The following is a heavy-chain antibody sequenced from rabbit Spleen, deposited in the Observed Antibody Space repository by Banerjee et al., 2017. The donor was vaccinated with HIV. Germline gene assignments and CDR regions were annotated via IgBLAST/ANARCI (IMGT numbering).Heavy chain of an antibody. Sequence: QSLEESGGDLVKPGASLTLTCTASGFSFSSSDYMCWVRQAPGKGLEWISCIAGSSSGFTYSATWAKGRFTVSKTSSTTVTLQATSLTVADTATYFCARDSSSSFSSYGMDLWGPGTLVTVS. D-gene: IGHD1-1*01. J-gene: IGHJ6*01. V-gene: IGHV1S40*01. CDR3: ARDSSSSFSSYGMDL. CDR1: GFSFSSSDY. CDR2: IAGSSSGFT.